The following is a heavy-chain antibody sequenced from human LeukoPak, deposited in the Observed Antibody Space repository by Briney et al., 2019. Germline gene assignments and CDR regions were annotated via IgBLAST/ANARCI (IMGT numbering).Heavy chain of an antibody. Sequence: GGSLRLSCAASGFTFSSYGTHWVRQAPGKGLEWVAVISYDGSNKYYADSVKGRFTISRDNSKNTLYLQMNSLRAEDTAVYYCARNSISIYWGQGTLVTVSS. J-gene: IGHJ4*02. D-gene: IGHD4-11*01. CDR2: ISYDGSNK. V-gene: IGHV3-30*03. CDR1: GFTFSSYG. CDR3: ARNSISIY.